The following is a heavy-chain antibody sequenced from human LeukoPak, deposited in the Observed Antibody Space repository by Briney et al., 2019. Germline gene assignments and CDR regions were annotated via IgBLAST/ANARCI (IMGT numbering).Heavy chain of an antibody. Sequence: GGSLRLSCAASGFTFSSYAMHWVRQAPGKGLEWVAVISYDGSNKYYADSVKGRFTISRDNSKNTLYLQMNSLRAEDTAVYYCARELNGATGTWGQGTLVTVSS. CDR2: ISYDGSNK. CDR3: ARELNGATGT. J-gene: IGHJ5*02. D-gene: IGHD1-26*01. V-gene: IGHV3-30-3*01. CDR1: GFTFSSYA.